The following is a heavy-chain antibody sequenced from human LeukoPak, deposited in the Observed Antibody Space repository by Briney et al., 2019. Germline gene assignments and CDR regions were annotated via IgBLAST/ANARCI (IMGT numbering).Heavy chain of an antibody. J-gene: IGHJ6*03. CDR3: ARGAVPYYYYYMDV. D-gene: IGHD6-19*01. CDR1: GYTFTVYY. V-gene: IGHV1-2*02. Sequence: ASVTVSCKSSGYTFTVYYMHWVRHAPGQGLEWMGWINPNSGGTNYAQKFQGRVTMTRGTSISTAYMELNRLRSDDTAVYYCARGAVPYYYYYMDVWGKGTTVTVSS. CDR2: INPNSGGT.